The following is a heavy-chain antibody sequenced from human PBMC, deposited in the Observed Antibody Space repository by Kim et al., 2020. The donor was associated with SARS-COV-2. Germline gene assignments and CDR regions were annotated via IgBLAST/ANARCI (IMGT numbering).Heavy chain of an antibody. D-gene: IGHD3-10*01. CDR3: ARGGITMVRGVID. J-gene: IGHJ4*02. V-gene: IGHV3-30-3*01. CDR2: ISYDGSNK. Sequence: GGSLRLSCAASGFTFSSYAMHWVRQAPGKGLEWVAVISYDGSNKYYADSVKGRFTISRDNSKNTLYLQMNSLRAEDTAVYYCARGGITMVRGVIDWGQGTLVTVSS. CDR1: GFTFSSYA.